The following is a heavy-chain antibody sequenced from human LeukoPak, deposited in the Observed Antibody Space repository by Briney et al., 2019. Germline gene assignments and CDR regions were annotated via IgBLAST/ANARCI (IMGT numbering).Heavy chain of an antibody. V-gene: IGHV4-34*01. Sequence: SETLSLTCAVYGGSFSGYYWSWIRQPPGKGLEWIGEINHSGSTNYNPSLKSRVTISVDTSKNQFSLKLSSVTAADTAVYYCAREQGPLANWGQGTLVTVSS. CDR1: GGSFSGYY. J-gene: IGHJ4*02. CDR3: AREQGPLAN. CDR2: INHSGST.